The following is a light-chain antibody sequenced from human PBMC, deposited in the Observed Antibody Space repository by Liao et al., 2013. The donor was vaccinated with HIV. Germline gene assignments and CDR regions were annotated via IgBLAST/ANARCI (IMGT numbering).Light chain of an antibody. Sequence: YVLTQPPSVSVAPGEAARVTCGGDNIGVKSVHWYQQKPGQAPVVVIYYDSDRPSGIPERFSGSNSGNTATLSISRVEAGDEADYYCQVWDSNSDHPYVFGSGTKVTVL. CDR3: QVWDSNSDHPYV. J-gene: IGLJ1*01. V-gene: IGLV3-21*01. CDR2: YDS. CDR1: NIGVKS.